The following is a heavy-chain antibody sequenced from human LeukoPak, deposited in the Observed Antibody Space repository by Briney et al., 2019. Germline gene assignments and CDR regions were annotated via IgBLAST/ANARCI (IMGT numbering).Heavy chain of an antibody. CDR1: GYTFSSYA. V-gene: IGHV1-3*01. J-gene: IGHJ6*04. CDR2: INAGRGNT. Sequence: ASVKVSCKASGYTFSSYAMHWVRQAPGQRLEWMGWINAGRGNTKYSLKFQGRVTITRDTSASTAYMELSSLRSEDTAVNYCASGQYSSGWYLGNYYYGMDVWGKGTTVTVSS. CDR3: ASGQYSSGWYLGNYYYGMDV. D-gene: IGHD6-19*01.